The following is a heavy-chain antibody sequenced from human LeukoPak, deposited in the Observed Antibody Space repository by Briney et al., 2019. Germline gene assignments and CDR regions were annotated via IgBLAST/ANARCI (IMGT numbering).Heavy chain of an antibody. J-gene: IGHJ4*02. Sequence: PSETLSLTCKVSGGSFSSYYWSWIRQPPGKGLEWIGYVYDSGRTNYNPSLTSRFTISIDPSKNQVSLRVRSVTAADTAVSYCASVSGSATQSYFDYWGQGTLVIVSA. V-gene: IGHV4-59*01. D-gene: IGHD1-26*01. CDR3: ASVSGSATQSYFDY. CDR1: GGSFSSYY. CDR2: VYDSGRT.